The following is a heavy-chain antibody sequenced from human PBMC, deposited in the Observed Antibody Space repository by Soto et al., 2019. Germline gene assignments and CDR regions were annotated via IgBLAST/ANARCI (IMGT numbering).Heavy chain of an antibody. Sequence: SETLSLTCVVSGYSISSGYYWCWIRQPPGEGLEWIGSIYHSGTTYYNPSLKSRVTISLDTSRNQFSLKLTSVTAAETAVYYCARSLLTSSWYAGSWGQGTLVTASS. D-gene: IGHD6-13*01. J-gene: IGHJ5*02. CDR1: GYSISSGYY. CDR2: IYHSGTT. CDR3: ARSLLTSSWYAGS. V-gene: IGHV4-38-2*01.